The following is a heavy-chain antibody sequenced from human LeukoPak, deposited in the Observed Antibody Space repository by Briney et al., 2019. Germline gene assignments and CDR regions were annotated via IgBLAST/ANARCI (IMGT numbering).Heavy chain of an antibody. V-gene: IGHV3-74*01. CDR2: INGNESTT. D-gene: IGHD4-17*01. J-gene: IGHJ4*02. Sequence: PGGSLRLSCAASGFTFSRYWMHWVRQAPGKGLVWVSRINGNESTTNYADSVKGRFTISRDNAKNTLYLEVNSLTVEDTAVYYCARGGTTVTTVIDYWGQGTLVTVSS. CDR3: ARGGTTVTTVIDY. CDR1: GFTFSRYW.